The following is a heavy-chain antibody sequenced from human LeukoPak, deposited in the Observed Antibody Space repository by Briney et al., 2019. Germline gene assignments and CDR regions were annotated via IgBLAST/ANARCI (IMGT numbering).Heavy chain of an antibody. D-gene: IGHD1-14*01. J-gene: IGHJ6*03. CDR3: AREIVGSRNYYYYYMDV. Sequence: SVKVSCKASGGTFSSYAISWVRQAPGQGLEWMGGIIPIFGTANYAQKFQGRVTITADESTSTAYMELSSLRSEDTAVYYCAREIVGSRNYYYYYMDVWGKGTTVTVSS. V-gene: IGHV1-69*13. CDR1: GGTFSSYA. CDR2: IIPIFGTA.